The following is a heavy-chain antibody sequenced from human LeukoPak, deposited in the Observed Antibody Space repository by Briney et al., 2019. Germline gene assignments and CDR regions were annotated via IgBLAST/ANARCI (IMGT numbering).Heavy chain of an antibody. CDR2: IYYSGST. J-gene: IGHJ3*02. V-gene: IGHV4-39*01. D-gene: IGHD5-24*01. CDR1: GGSISSSSYC. CDR3: ASLEAMAEDAFDI. Sequence: SETLSLTCTVSGGSISSSSYCWGWIRQPPGKGLEWIGSIYYSGSTYYNPSLKSRVTISVDTSKNQFSLKLSSVTAADTAVYYCASLEAMAEDAFDIWGQGTMVTVSS.